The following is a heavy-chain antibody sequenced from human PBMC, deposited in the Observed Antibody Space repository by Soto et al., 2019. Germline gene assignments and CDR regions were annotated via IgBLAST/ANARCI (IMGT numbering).Heavy chain of an antibody. J-gene: IGHJ4*02. CDR2: IFVSSTII. Sequence: PGGSLRLSCVASGFPFSDYSMVWVRQAPGKGLEWVSYIFVSSTIIYYAGSVKGRFTVSRDNAQNSLFLLMNSLRVEDTAVYYCAKSLVARPYDYWGQGTLVTVSS. D-gene: IGHD6-6*01. V-gene: IGHV3-48*04. CDR1: GFPFSDYS. CDR3: AKSLVARPYDY.